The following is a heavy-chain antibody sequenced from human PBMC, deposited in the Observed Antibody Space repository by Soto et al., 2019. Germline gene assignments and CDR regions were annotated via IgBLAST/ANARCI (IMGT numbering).Heavy chain of an antibody. J-gene: IGHJ6*02. CDR1: GFNFRNFA. Sequence: QVQLVESGGGVVQPGGSLRLSCVASGFNFRNFAIHWVRQAPGKGLQWVALISYDGSNKYYADSVKGRFTLSRDNSKHRLYLQMNGLRLEDTAVYFCETDPSIGSVGYSYGMEVWCQGTKVTVSS. CDR2: ISYDGSNK. D-gene: IGHD5-18*01. CDR3: ETDPSIGSVGYSYGMEV. V-gene: IGHV3-30*03.